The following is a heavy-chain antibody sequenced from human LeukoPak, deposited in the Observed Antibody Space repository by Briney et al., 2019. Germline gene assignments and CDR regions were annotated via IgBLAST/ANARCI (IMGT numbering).Heavy chain of an antibody. Sequence: PGGSLRLSCAASGFTFSSYSMNWVRQAPGKGLECVSSISSSSSYIYYADSVKGRFTISRGNAKNSLYLQMNSLRAEDTAVYYCARTGGGLHVVYYYYYGMDVWGQGTTVTVSS. J-gene: IGHJ6*02. D-gene: IGHD5-24*01. CDR1: GFTFSSYS. V-gene: IGHV3-21*01. CDR2: ISSSSSYI. CDR3: ARTGGGLHVVYYYYYGMDV.